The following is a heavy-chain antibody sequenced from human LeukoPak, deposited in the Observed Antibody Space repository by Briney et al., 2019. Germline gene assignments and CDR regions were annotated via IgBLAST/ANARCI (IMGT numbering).Heavy chain of an antibody. CDR3: ARDHHRSITMVRGVPSFYYGMDV. CDR1: GFTFSDYY. Sequence: GGSLRLSCAASGFTFSDYYMSWLRPAPGKGLEWVSYISSSGSTIYYADSVKGRFTISRDNAKNSLYLQMNSLRAEDTAVYYCARDHHRSITMVRGVPSFYYGMDVWGQGTTVTVSS. V-gene: IGHV3-11*01. CDR2: ISSSGSTI. D-gene: IGHD3-10*01. J-gene: IGHJ6*02.